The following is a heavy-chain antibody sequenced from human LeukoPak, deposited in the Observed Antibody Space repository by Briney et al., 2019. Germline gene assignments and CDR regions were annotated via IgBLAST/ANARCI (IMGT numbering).Heavy chain of an antibody. CDR3: AREGSLSSSDAFDI. V-gene: IGHV3-13*01. CDR1: GFTFSNYE. D-gene: IGHD6-6*01. Sequence: GGSLRLSCAASGFTFSNYEMHWVRLVLGKGLEWVSAIGIAGNTFYAGSVKGRFTISRENAKNSFHLQMNSLGAGDTAVYYCAREGSLSSSDAFDIWGQGTMVAVSS. CDR2: IGIAGNT. J-gene: IGHJ3*02.